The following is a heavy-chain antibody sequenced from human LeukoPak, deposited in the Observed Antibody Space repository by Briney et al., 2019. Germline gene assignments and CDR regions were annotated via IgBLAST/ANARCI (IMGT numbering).Heavy chain of an antibody. CDR1: GYTFTSYA. CDR2: SNAGNGNT. J-gene: IGHJ1*01. CDR3: ARGYSSWNP. D-gene: IGHD6-13*01. V-gene: IGHV1-3*02. Sequence: ASVKVSCKASGYTFTSYAMHWVRQAPGQRLEWMGWSNAGNGNTKYSQEFQGKVTITRDTSTSTAYMELRSLRSDDTAVYYCARGYSSWNPWGQGTLVTVSS.